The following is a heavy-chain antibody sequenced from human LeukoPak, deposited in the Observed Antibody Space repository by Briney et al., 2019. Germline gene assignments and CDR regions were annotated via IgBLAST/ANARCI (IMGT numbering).Heavy chain of an antibody. V-gene: IGHV3-23*01. CDR2: ISGSGGST. D-gene: IGHD3-22*01. J-gene: IGHJ4*02. CDR3: ANSYDSSGYLFF. CDR1: GFTFSSYA. Sequence: PGGSLRLSCAASGFTFSSYAMSWVRQAPGKGLEWVSAISGSGGSTYYADSVKGRFTISRDNSKDTLYLQMNSLRAEDTAVYYCANSYDSSGYLFFWGQGTLVTVSS.